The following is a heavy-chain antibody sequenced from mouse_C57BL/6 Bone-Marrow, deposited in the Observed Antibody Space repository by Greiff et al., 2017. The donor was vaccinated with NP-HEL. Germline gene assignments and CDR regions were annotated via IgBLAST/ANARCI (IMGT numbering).Heavy chain of an antibody. V-gene: IGHV1-50*01. J-gene: IGHJ1*03. CDR1: GYTFTSYW. CDR2: IDPSDSYT. D-gene: IGHD1-1*01. CDR3: ARDGSSYLWYFDV. Sequence: QVQLQQPGAELVKPGASVKLSCKASGYTFTSYWMQWVKQRPGQGLEWIGEIDPSDSYTNYNQKFKGKATLTVDTSSSTAYMPLSSLTSEDSAVYYCARDGSSYLWYFDVWGTGTTVTVSS.